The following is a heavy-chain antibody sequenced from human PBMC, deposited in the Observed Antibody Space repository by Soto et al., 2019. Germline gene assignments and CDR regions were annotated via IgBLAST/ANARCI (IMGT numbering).Heavy chain of an antibody. CDR1: GFSLSSTRVA. V-gene: IGHV2-5*02. J-gene: IGHJ4*02. D-gene: IGHD6-19*01. CDR2: IYWDDDK. Sequence: SGPTLVNPTETLTLTCTFSGFSLSSTRVAVGWIRQPPGKALEWLALIYWDDDKRYSPFLKSRLTITKDTSKNQVVLTMTNMDPVGTATYYCAHSVVAGLGYYFDYWGQGTQVTVSS. CDR3: AHSVVAGLGYYFDY.